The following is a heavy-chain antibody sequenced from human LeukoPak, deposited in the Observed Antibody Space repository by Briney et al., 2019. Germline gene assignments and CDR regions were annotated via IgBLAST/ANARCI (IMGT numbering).Heavy chain of an antibody. CDR3: ARGRGAVAGPRFASLQFDY. CDR2: ISAYNGNT. V-gene: IGHV1-18*01. J-gene: IGHJ4*02. CDR1: GYTFTSYG. Sequence: ASVKVSCKASGYTFTSYGISWVRQAPGQGLEWMGWISAYNGNTNYAQKLQGRVTMTTDTSTSTAYMELRSLRSDDTAVYYCARGRGAVAGPRFASLQFDYWGQGTLVTVSS. D-gene: IGHD6-19*01.